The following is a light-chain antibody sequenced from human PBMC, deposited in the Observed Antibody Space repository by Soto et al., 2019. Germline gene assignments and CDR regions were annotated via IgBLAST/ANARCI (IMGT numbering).Light chain of an antibody. Sequence: EIVLTQSPGTLSLSPGARAPLSCRASQSVSNNYLAWYQQKPGQAPRLLIYGASNRATGIPDRFSGSGSGTDFTLTISRLEPEDFAVYYCQQRSNWPTTFGQGTRLEIK. J-gene: IGKJ5*01. V-gene: IGKV3D-20*02. CDR3: QQRSNWPTT. CDR1: QSVSNNY. CDR2: GAS.